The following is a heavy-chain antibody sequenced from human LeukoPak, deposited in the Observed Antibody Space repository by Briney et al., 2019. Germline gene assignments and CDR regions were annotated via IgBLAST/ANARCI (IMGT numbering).Heavy chain of an antibody. CDR1: GLTFSSYS. D-gene: IGHD6-13*01. J-gene: IGHJ4*02. CDR3: ASGYSSTWYWYFDY. V-gene: IGHV3-48*02. CDR2: ISSSSNTI. Sequence: QTGGSLRLSCEVSGLTFSSYSTNWVRQAPGKGLEWVSYISSSSNTIHYADSVKGRFTISRDNAKNSLYLQMNSLRDEDTAVYYCASGYSSTWYWYFDYWGQGTLVTVSS.